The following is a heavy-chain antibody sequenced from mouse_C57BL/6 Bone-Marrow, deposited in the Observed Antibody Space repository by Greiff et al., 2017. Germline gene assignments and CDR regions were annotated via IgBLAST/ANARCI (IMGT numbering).Heavy chain of an antibody. Sequence: DVKLVESGGDLVKPGGSLKLSCAASGFTFSSYGMSWVRQTPDKRLEWVATICSGGSYTYYPDSVKGRVTISRDNAENTLYLQMSNLKSEDSAMYYGARQGRGYAMDYWGQGTSVTVSS. CDR3: ARQGRGYAMDY. J-gene: IGHJ4*01. V-gene: IGHV5-6*02. CDR1: GFTFSSYG. CDR2: ICSGGSYT.